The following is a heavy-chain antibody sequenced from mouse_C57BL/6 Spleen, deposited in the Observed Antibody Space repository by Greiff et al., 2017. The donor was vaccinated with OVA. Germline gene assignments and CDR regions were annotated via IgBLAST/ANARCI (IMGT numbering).Heavy chain of an antibody. CDR1: GYTFTSYW. CDR3: ARSSITTVVATSYWYFDV. J-gene: IGHJ1*03. CDR2: IDPNSGGT. Sequence: VQLQQSGAELVKPGASVKLSCKASGYTFTSYWMHWVKQRPGRGLEWIGRIDPNSGGTKYNEKFKSKATLTVDKPSSTAYMQLSSLTSEDSAVYYCARSSITTVVATSYWYFDVWGTGTTVTVSS. D-gene: IGHD1-1*01. V-gene: IGHV1-72*01.